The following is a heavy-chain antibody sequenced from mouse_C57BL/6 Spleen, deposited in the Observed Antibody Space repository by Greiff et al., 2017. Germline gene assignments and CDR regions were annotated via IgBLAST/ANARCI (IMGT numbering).Heavy chain of an antibody. J-gene: IGHJ4*01. CDR2: IWSGGST. V-gene: IGHV2-4*02. CDR1: GFSLTSYG. D-gene: IGHD1-1*02. Sequence: VQLVESGPGLVQPSQSLSITCTVSGFSLTSYGVHWVRQPPGKGLEWLGGIWSGGSTDYNDAFISRMSLSKDNSKSQVFFKMNSLHADDTAIYYCSRMGVVMYYWGQGTSVTVSS. CDR3: SRMGVVMYY.